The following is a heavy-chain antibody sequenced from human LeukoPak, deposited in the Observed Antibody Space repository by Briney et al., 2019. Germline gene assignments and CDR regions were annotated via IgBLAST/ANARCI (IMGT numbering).Heavy chain of an antibody. J-gene: IGHJ6*02. CDR2: ISSSSSTI. D-gene: IGHD3-10*01. Sequence: PGGSLRLSCAASGFTFSDYSMNWVRQAPGKGLEWVSYISSSSSTIYYADSVKGRFTISRDNAKNSLYLQMNSLRAEDTAVYYCARVDGSGSYSYYHYYGMDVWGQGTTVTVSS. V-gene: IGHV3-48*04. CDR1: GFTFSDYS. CDR3: ARVDGSGSYSYYHYYGMDV.